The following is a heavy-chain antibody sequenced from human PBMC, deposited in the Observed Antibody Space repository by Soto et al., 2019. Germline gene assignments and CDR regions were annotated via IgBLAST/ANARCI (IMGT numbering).Heavy chain of an antibody. D-gene: IGHD3-10*01. Sequence: QVQLQQWGAGLLKPSETLSLTCAVYGGSFSGYYWTWIRQPPGTGLEWIGEINHSGSTNYNPSLKSRVTISVDTSKNQFSLKLTSVTAADTAVYYCARDKITALFASWGQGTLVTVSS. CDR3: ARDKITALFAS. CDR1: GGSFSGYY. CDR2: INHSGST. J-gene: IGHJ5*02. V-gene: IGHV4-34*01.